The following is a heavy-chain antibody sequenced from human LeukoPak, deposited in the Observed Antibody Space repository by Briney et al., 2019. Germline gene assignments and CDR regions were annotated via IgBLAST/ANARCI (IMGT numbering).Heavy chain of an antibody. J-gene: IGHJ4*02. CDR3: ARDASAYCSSTSCLGDY. CDR1: GYTFTTYG. D-gene: IGHD2-2*01. V-gene: IGHV1-18*01. Sequence: ASVKVSCKASGYTFTTYGISWVRQAPGQGLEWMGWISGYDGNTKYAQKLQGRVTMTTDTSTSTAYMELRSLRSEDTAVYYCARDASAYCSSTSCLGDYWGQGTLVTVSS. CDR2: ISGYDGNT.